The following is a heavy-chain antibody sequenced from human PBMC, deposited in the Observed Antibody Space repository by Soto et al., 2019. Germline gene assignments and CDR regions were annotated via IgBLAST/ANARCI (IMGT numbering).Heavy chain of an antibody. CDR3: ARSGDIVLMVNAPSFDY. V-gene: IGHV4-39*01. D-gene: IGHD2-8*01. CDR2: IYYNGDT. CDR1: GGSITTTAYY. J-gene: IGHJ4*02. Sequence: SETLSLTCTVSGGSITTTAYYWGWIRQSPGKGLEWIGSIYYNGDTYYNPSLKSRVTISVDTSKNQFSLKLSSVTAADTAVYYCARSGDIVLMVNAPSFDYWGQGTLVTVSS.